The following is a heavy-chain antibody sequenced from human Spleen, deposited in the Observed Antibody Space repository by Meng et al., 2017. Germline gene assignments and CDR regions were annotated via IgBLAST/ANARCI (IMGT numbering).Heavy chain of an antibody. D-gene: IGHD4-17*01. J-gene: IGHJ4*02. CDR2: IYASGST. CDR3: ARDQDYGDYGLDY. Sequence: LRLSCTVSGGSVSSESYYWSWIRQPAGKGLEWIGRIYASGSTIYNPSLKSRVTISVDTSKNQFSLKLSSVTAADTAVYYCARDQDYGDYGLDYWGQGTRVTVSS. V-gene: IGHV4-61*02. CDR1: GGSVSSESYY.